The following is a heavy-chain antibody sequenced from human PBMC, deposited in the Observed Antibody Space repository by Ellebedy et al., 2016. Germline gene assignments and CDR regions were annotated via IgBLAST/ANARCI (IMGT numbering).Heavy chain of an antibody. V-gene: IGHV3-21*01. CDR3: ARDGSEWSRDY. CDR2: IVFSGTAT. Sequence: GGSLRLXXAPSGFTFSVAGMTWVRQAPGKGLEWVATIVFSGTATYYSDSVKGRFIISRDNAKNSLFLQMNSLRVEDTAVYYCARDGSEWSRDYWGQGTLVTVSS. D-gene: IGHD3-3*01. J-gene: IGHJ4*02. CDR1: GFTFSVAG.